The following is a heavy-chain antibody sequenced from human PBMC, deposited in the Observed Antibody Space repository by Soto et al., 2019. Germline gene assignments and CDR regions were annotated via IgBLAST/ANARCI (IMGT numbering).Heavy chain of an antibody. CDR3: ARDGPYYYHYGMDV. CDR1: GFTFSTYV. J-gene: IGHJ6*02. V-gene: IGHV3-30*03. Sequence: GGSLRLSFAASGFTFSTYVMNWVRQAPGQGLGWVAIILGEGSNKYYADSVKGRFTISRDNSKNTLYLQMNSLRAEDTAVYYCARDGPYYYHYGMDVCGQGTTVPVSS. CDR2: ILGEGSNK.